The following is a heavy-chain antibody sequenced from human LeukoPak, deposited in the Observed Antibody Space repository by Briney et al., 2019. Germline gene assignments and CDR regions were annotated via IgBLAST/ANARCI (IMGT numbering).Heavy chain of an antibody. CDR3: ARWAYYDSSGSPEDFQH. CDR2: IYSGDSDT. D-gene: IGHD3-22*01. Sequence: GESLKISCKGSGYSFTSYWIGWVRQMPGKGLEWMGIIYSGDSDTRYSPSFQGQVTISADKSISTAYLQWSSLKASDTAMYYCARWAYYDSSGSPEDFQHWGQGTLVTVSS. V-gene: IGHV5-51*01. J-gene: IGHJ1*01. CDR1: GYSFTSYW.